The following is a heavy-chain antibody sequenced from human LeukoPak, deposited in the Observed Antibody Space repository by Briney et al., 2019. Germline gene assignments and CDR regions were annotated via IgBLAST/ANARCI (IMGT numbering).Heavy chain of an antibody. CDR2: INHSGST. V-gene: IGHV4-34*01. CDR3: ARGLSSGYSYYYYYYYMDV. Sequence: SETLPLTCAVYGGSFSGYYWSWIRQPPGKGLEWIGEINHSGSTNYNPSLKSRVTISVDTSKNQFSLKLSSVTAADTAVYYCARGLSSGYSYYYYYYYMDVWGKGTTVTVSS. D-gene: IGHD6-19*01. J-gene: IGHJ6*03. CDR1: GGSFSGYY.